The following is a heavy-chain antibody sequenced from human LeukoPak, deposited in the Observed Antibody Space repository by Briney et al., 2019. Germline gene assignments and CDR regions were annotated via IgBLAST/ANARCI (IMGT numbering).Heavy chain of an antibody. J-gene: IGHJ4*02. CDR1: GGSISSGGYY. Sequence: SETLSLTCTVSGGSISSGGYYWSWIRQHPGKGLEWIGYIYYSGSTYYNPSLKSRVTISVDTSKNQFSLKLSSVTAADTAVYYCARDYYGSGSYDTGYWGQGTLVTVSS. D-gene: IGHD3-10*01. V-gene: IGHV4-31*03. CDR2: IYYSGST. CDR3: ARDYYGSGSYDTGY.